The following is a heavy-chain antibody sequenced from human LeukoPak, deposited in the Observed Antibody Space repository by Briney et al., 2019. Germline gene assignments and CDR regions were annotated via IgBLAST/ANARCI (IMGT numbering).Heavy chain of an antibody. Sequence: GGSVRLSCAASGFTFSSYWMSWVRQAPGKGLEWVANIKQDGSEKYYVDSVKGRFTISRDNAKNSLYLQMNSLRAEDTAVYYCARARYSGSYNFDYWGQGTLVTVSS. V-gene: IGHV3-7*01. CDR3: ARARYSGSYNFDY. CDR1: GFTFSSYW. J-gene: IGHJ4*02. CDR2: IKQDGSEK. D-gene: IGHD3-10*01.